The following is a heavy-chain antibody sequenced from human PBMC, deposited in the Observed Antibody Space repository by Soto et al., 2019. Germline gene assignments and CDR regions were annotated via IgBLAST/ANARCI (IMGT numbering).Heavy chain of an antibody. Sequence: EVQLVESGGGLVQPGGSLRLSCAASGFTVSSNYMSWVRQAPGKGLEWVSVIYSGGSTYYADSVKGRFTISRDNSKNTLYLQMNSLRAEDTAVYYCARGARYGGYDAFDIWGQGTMVTVSS. CDR3: ARGARYGGYDAFDI. J-gene: IGHJ3*02. D-gene: IGHD4-17*01. V-gene: IGHV3-66*01. CDR1: GFTVSSNY. CDR2: IYSGGST.